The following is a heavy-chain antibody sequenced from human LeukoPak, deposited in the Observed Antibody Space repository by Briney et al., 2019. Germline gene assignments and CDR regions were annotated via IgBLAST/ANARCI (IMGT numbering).Heavy chain of an antibody. Sequence: GGSLRLSCAASGFTFSSYGMHWVRQTPGKGLEWVAVIWSDGSNKYYADSVKGRFTISRDNSKNTLYLQMNSLRAEDTAVYYCARGSGSFSGGFDYWGQGTLDTVSS. CDR1: GFTFSSYG. CDR2: IWSDGSNK. CDR3: ARGSGSFSGGFDY. V-gene: IGHV3-33*01. J-gene: IGHJ4*02. D-gene: IGHD1-26*01.